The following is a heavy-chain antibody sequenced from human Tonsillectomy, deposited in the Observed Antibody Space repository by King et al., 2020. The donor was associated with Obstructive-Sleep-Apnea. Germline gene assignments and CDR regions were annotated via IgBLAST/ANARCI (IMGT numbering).Heavy chain of an antibody. CDR3: AREEDYYDSSGYYYYFDY. D-gene: IGHD3-22*01. J-gene: IGHJ4*02. V-gene: IGHV3-30*04. CDR2: ISYDGSNK. Sequence: VQLVESGGGVVQPGRSLRLSCAASGVTFSSFAMHWVRQAPGKGLEWVAVISYDGSNKYYAASVKGRFTISRDNSKNTLYLQMNSLRAEDTAVYYCAREEDYYDSSGYYYYFDYWGQGTLVTVSS. CDR1: GVTFSSFA.